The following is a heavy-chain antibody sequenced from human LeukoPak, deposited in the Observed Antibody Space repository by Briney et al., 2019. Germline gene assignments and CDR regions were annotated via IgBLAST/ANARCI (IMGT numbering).Heavy chain of an antibody. J-gene: IGHJ5*02. CDR2: INHSGSA. CDR3: GRLSGYYPQRRGWFDP. V-gene: IGHV4-34*01. CDR1: GGSFSGYY. D-gene: IGHD3-22*01. Sequence: SETLSLTCAVYGGSFSGYYWSWIRQPPGKGLEWIGEINHSGSANYNPSLKSRVTISVDTSKNQFSLKLSSVTAADTAVYYCGRLSGYYPQRRGWFDPWGQGTLVTVSS.